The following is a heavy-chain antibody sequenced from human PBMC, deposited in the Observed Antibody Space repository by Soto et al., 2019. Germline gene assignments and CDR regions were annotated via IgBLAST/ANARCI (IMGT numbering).Heavy chain of an antibody. V-gene: IGHV3-48*01. Sequence: PGGSLRLSCAASGFTFSSYSMNWVRQAPGKGLEWVSYISFSSSTIYYADSVKGRFTISRDNAKNSLYLQMNSLRAEDTAVYYCARGFGARRNGMDVWGQGTTVTVSS. J-gene: IGHJ6*02. CDR1: GFTFSSYS. D-gene: IGHD3-10*01. CDR2: ISFSSSTI. CDR3: ARGFGARRNGMDV.